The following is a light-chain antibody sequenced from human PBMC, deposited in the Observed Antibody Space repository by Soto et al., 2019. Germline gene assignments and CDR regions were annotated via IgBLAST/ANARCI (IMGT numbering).Light chain of an antibody. J-gene: IGKJ4*01. CDR2: DAS. CDR1: QSISSW. V-gene: IGKV1-5*01. CDR3: QQYHTYLS. Sequence: DIQMTQSPSSVSASVGDRFTITCRASQSISSWLAWYQQKPGKAPKLLIYDASSLESGVPSRFSGSGSGTEFTLTISSLQPDDFATYYCQQYHTYLSFGGGTKVDIK.